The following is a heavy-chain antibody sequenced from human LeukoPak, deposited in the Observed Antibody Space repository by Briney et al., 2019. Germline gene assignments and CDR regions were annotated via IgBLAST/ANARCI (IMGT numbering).Heavy chain of an antibody. Sequence: PSETLSLTCTVSGGSISSGGYYWSWIRQHSGKGLEWIGYIYYSGSTYYNPSLKSRVTISVDTSKNQFSLKLSSVTAADTAVYYCARGRYVWGSYRYNYYYYGMDVWGQGTTVTVSS. CDR1: GGSISSGGYY. D-gene: IGHD3-16*02. CDR2: IYYSGST. J-gene: IGHJ6*02. V-gene: IGHV4-31*03. CDR3: ARGRYVWGSYRYNYYYYGMDV.